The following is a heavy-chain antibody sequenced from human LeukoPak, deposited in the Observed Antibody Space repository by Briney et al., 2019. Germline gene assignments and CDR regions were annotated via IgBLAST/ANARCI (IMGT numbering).Heavy chain of an antibody. CDR2: ISWNSNNI. D-gene: IGHD4-17*01. Sequence: PGRSLRLSCAASGFTFDDYVMHWVRQPPGKGLEWVSGISWNSNNIGYADSVKGRFTISRDNSKNTLYLQMNSLRAEDTAVYYCARDYGDYAGYFDHWGQGTLVTVSS. J-gene: IGHJ4*02. V-gene: IGHV3-9*01. CDR1: GFTFDDYV. CDR3: ARDYGDYAGYFDH.